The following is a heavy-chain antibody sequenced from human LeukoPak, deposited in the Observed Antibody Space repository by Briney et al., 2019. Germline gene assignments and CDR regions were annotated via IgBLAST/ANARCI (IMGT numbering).Heavy chain of an antibody. V-gene: IGHV5-10-1*01. CDR2: IDPSDSYT. Sequence: GESLMISCKGSGYSFTSYWISWVRQMPGKGLEWMGRIDPSDSYTNYSPSFQGHVTISADKSISTAYLQWSSLKASDTAMYYCARDSHCSSTSCHFDYWGQGTLVTVSS. CDR3: ARDSHCSSTSCHFDY. D-gene: IGHD2-2*01. CDR1: GYSFTSYW. J-gene: IGHJ4*02.